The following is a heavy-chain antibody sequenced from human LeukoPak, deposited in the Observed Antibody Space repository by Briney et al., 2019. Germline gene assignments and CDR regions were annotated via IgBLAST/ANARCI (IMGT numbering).Heavy chain of an antibody. V-gene: IGHV3-21*01. CDR2: ISSSSRSI. D-gene: IGHD3-22*01. CDR3: AREYYDSSGLDY. Sequence: GGSLRLSCAASGFNFKTYTMIWVRQAPGKGLEWVSSISSSSRSIFHADSVKGRFTISRDNAKNSLYLQMSSLKPEDTAIYYCAREYYDSSGLDYWGQGTLVTVSS. CDR1: GFNFKTYT. J-gene: IGHJ4*02.